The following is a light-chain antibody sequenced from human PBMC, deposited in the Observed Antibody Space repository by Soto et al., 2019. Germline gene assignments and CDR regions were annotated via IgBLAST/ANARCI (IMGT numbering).Light chain of an antibody. CDR1: SSDVGGYNY. CDR3: TSYASSSTVV. V-gene: IGLV2-14*01. J-gene: IGLJ2*01. CDR2: EVS. Sequence: QSALTQPPSVSGSPGQRITISCTGTSSDVGGYNYVSWYQQHPGKAPKLMIYEVSNRPSGVSNRFSGSTSGNTASLTISGLQAEDEAYYCGTSYASSSTVVFGGGTKLTVL.